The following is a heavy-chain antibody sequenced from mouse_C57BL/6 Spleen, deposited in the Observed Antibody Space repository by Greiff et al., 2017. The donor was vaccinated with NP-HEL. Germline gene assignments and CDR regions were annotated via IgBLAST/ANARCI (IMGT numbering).Heavy chain of an antibody. CDR1: GYAFSSSR. CDR2: IYPGDGDT. J-gene: IGHJ4*01. Sequence: QVHVKQSGPELVKPGASVKISCKASGYAFSSSRMNWVKQRPGTGLEWIGRIYPGDGDTTYNWKFKGKATLTADKSSSTAYMQLSSLTSDDSAVYFCARSDDFYAMDYWGQGTSVTVSS. CDR3: ARSDDFYAMDY. V-gene: IGHV1-82*01.